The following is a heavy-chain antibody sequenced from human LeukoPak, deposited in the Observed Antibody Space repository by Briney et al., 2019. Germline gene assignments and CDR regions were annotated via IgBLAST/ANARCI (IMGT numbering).Heavy chain of an antibody. CDR3: ARVDDSSSWYDY. CDR1: GGTFSSYA. D-gene: IGHD6-13*01. V-gene: IGHV1-69*13. Sequence: SVKVSCKAPGGTFSSYAISWVRQAPGQGLEWMGGIIPIFGTANYAQKFQGRVTITADESTSTAYMELSSLRSEDTAVYYCARVDDSSSWYDYWGQGTLVTVSS. CDR2: IIPIFGTA. J-gene: IGHJ4*02.